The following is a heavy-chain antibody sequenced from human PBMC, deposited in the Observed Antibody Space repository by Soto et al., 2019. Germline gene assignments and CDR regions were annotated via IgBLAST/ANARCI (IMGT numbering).Heavy chain of an antibody. V-gene: IGHV3-23*01. D-gene: IGHD3-22*01. CDR2: ISGSGGAT. Sequence: GGSLRLSCAASRFAFNNYAMTWVRQAAGKGLEWVSTISGSGGATYYADSVKGRFTISRDNAKNSLYLQMNSLRAEDTAVYYCARGLYYYDSSGYYGNWGQGTQVTVSS. J-gene: IGHJ4*02. CDR3: ARGLYYYDSSGYYGN. CDR1: RFAFNNYA.